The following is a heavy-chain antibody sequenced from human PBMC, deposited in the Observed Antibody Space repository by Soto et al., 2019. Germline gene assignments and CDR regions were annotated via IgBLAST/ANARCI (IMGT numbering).Heavy chain of an antibody. J-gene: IGHJ1*01. CDR2: INTDGSST. CDR3: ARVGSTSWYEFQL. D-gene: IGHD6-13*01. CDR1: GFTFGNYL. V-gene: IGHV3-74*01. Sequence: GGSLRLSCAASGFTFGNYLMHWVRQAPGKGLERVSHINTDGSSTYYADSVKGRFTISRDDAKNTLYLHMNSLRAEDTAVYYCARVGSTSWYEFQLWGQGTLVTVSS.